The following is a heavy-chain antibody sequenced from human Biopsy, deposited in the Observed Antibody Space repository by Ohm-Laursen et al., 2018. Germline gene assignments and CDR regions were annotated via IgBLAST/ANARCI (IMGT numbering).Heavy chain of an antibody. D-gene: IGHD4-11*01. CDR3: ARYGDIDYSNFDS. V-gene: IGHV3-21*01. J-gene: IGHJ4*02. CDR2: ISTSGSST. Sequence: SLRLSCTASGFIFSDYKMNWVRQPPGKGLEWVSSISTSGSSTNYADSVKGRFTMSRDNAEKSLYLQMNSLGVEDTAVYYCARYGDIDYSNFDSWGQGALVTVSS. CDR1: GFIFSDYK.